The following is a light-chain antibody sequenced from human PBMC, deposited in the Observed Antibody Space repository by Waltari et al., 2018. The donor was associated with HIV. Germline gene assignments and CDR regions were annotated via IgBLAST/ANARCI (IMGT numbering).Light chain of an antibody. J-gene: IGLJ2*01. CDR1: SSDVQIYNL. CDR2: EVT. Sequence: QSALTQIASVSGSPGQSITISCPGTSSDVQIYNLVSWYQHRPGNAPKLIIYEVTKRPFGISSRFSGSKSGNMASLTISGLQAEDEADYYCCSYAGTSDYVIFGGGTKLIVL. CDR3: CSYAGTSDYVI. V-gene: IGLV2-23*02.